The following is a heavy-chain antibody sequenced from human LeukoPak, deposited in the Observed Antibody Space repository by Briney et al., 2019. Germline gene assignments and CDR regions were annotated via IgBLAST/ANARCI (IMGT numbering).Heavy chain of an antibody. V-gene: IGHV3-30*18. Sequence: GGSLRLSCAASGLTFSSYGMHWVRQAPGKGLEWVAVISYDGSNKYYADSVKGRFTISRDNSKNTLYLQMNSLRAEDTAVYYCAKGLPDYWGQGTLVTVSS. CDR2: ISYDGSNK. J-gene: IGHJ4*02. CDR1: GLTFSSYG. CDR3: AKGLPDY.